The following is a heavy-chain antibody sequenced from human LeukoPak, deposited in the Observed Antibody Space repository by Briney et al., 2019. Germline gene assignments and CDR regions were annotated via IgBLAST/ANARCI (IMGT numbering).Heavy chain of an antibody. J-gene: IGHJ4*02. D-gene: IGHD3-22*01. CDR1: GFTFDDYV. CDR2: ISWNGGST. CDR3: ARGLRYYYDSSGYYEAFDY. V-gene: IGHV3-20*04. Sequence: GGSLRLSCAASGFTFDDYVMSWVRQAPGKGLEWVSGISWNGGSTSYADSVKGRFTISRDNAKNSLYLQINSLRVEDTALYYCARGLRYYYDSSGYYEAFDYWGQGTLLTVSS.